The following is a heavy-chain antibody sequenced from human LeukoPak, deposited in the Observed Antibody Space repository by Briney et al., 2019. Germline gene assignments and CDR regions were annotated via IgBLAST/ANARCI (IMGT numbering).Heavy chain of an antibody. J-gene: IGHJ4*02. V-gene: IGHV4-59*01. CDR2: IYYTGST. Sequence: SETLSLTCTVSGGSISTYYWSWIRQPPGKGLEWIGYIYYTGSTSYNPSLKSRVTISVDTSKNQFSLKLSSVTAADTAVYYCARDYGDFHFDYWGQGTLVTVSS. CDR1: GGSISTYY. CDR3: ARDYGDFHFDY. D-gene: IGHD4-17*01.